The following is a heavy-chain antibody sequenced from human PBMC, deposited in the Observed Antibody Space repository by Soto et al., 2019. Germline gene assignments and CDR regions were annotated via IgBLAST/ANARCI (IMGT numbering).Heavy chain of an antibody. CDR2: LHSGGDT. Sequence: EVQLVESGGGLVQPGGSLRLSCVASGIPVSSNYMTWVRQAPGKGLEWVSVLHSGGDTYYANSVKGRFTISRHDSTNTVDLQMYSLTPEDTAVYYCARDGPYYYASRMDVWGQGTTVTVSS. CDR1: GIPVSSNY. J-gene: IGHJ6*02. CDR3: ARDGPYYYASRMDV. V-gene: IGHV3-53*04. D-gene: IGHD3-10*01.